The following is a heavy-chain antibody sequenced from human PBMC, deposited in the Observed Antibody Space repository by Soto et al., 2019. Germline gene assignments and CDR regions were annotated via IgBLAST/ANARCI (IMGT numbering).Heavy chain of an antibody. CDR3: AHGQIAVAGYWYFDL. CDR1: GFSLSTSGVG. CDR2: IYWDDDK. Sequence: QITLKESGPTLVKPTQTLTLTCTFSGFSLSTSGVGVGWIRQPPGKALEWLALIYWDDDKRYSPSLKSRLTIPQDTYKNQVVLTMTNMDTVDTATYYCAHGQIAVAGYWYFDLWGSGTMVTVYS. D-gene: IGHD6-19*01. J-gene: IGHJ2*01. V-gene: IGHV2-5*02.